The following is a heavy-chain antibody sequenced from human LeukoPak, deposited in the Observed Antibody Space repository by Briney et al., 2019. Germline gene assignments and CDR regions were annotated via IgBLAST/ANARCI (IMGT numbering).Heavy chain of an antibody. V-gene: IGHV4-31*03. J-gene: IGHJ4*02. D-gene: IGHD3-22*01. CDR3: ARYYYDSSGYYSHDY. CDR1: GGSISSGGYY. Sequence: SQTLSLTCTVSGGSISSGGYYWSWIRQHPGKGLEWIGYIYYSGSTHYNPSLESRVTISVDTSKNQFSLKLSSVTAADAAVYYCARYYYDSSGYYSHDYWGQGTLVTVSS. CDR2: IYYSGST.